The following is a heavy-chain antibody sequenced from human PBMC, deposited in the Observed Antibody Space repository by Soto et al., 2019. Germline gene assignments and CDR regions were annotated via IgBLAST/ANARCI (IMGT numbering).Heavy chain of an antibody. D-gene: IGHD3-16*01. J-gene: IGHJ4*02. CDR3: VGLLFV. CDR1: GDSIASSDYY. CDR2: VSYTGAS. V-gene: IGHV4-39*01. Sequence: SETLSLTCTVSGDSIASSDYYWGWIRQPPGKGLAWIGSVSYTGASYYSPSLKSRISISLDTSKNQFSLRLSSVTAADTAVYYCVGLLFVWGQGTPVTVSS.